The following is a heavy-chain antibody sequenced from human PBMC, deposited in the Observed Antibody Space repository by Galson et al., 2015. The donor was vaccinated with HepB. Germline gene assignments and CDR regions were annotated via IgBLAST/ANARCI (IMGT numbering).Heavy chain of an antibody. CDR1: GFTFSSYA. CDR3: ASSINYISYFDY. J-gene: IGHJ4*02. V-gene: IGHV3-23*01. CDR2: ISGSGSGN. D-gene: IGHD4-11*01. Sequence: SLRLSCAASGFTFSSYAMSWVRQAPGKGLGWVSVISGSGSGNYYADSVKGRFTISRDNSKNTLYLQMNSLRAEDTAVYYCASSINYISYFDYWGQGTLVTVSS.